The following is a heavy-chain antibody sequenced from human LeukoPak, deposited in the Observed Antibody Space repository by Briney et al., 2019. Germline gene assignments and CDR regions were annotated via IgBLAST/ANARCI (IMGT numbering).Heavy chain of an antibody. CDR3: AKETYYAILTGYNDGMDV. V-gene: IGHV3-11*01. CDR2: ISSSGSTI. CDR1: GFTFSDYY. D-gene: IGHD3-9*01. Sequence: GGSLRLSCAASGFTFSDYYMSWIRQAPGKGLEWVSYISSSGSTIYYADSVKGRFTTSRDNSKNTLYLQMNSLRDEDTAVYYCAKETYYAILTGYNDGMDVWGQGTTVTASS. J-gene: IGHJ6*02.